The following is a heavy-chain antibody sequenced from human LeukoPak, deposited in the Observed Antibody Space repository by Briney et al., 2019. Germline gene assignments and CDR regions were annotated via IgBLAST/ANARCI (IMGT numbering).Heavy chain of an antibody. D-gene: IGHD1-26*01. CDR3: ARGNTGSSGLWDS. Sequence: GGSLRLSRVASGFSITTSWIHWVRQAPGRGLVWVSRVNPSGSSTNYADFVKGRFTISRDSARNTVYLQMNSLRADDSAVYYCARGNTGSSGLWDSWGQGTLVTVSS. J-gene: IGHJ4*02. CDR2: VNPSGSST. V-gene: IGHV3-74*01. CDR1: GFSITTSW.